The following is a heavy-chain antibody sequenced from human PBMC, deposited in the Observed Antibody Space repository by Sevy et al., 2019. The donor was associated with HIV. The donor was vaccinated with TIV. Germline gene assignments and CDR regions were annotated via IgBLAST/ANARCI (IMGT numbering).Heavy chain of an antibody. J-gene: IGHJ5*02. Sequence: ASVKVSCKASGYTFTSYDINWVRQATGQGLEWMGWINPNTGNTGYAQKFQGRVTMTRDTSTSTAYMELRSLGSDDTAIYYCTRVRALNYYDTSVSMEYNWFDPWGQGTLVTVSS. CDR2: INPNTGNT. CDR3: TRVRALNYYDTSVSMEYNWFDP. D-gene: IGHD3-22*01. CDR1: GYTFTSYD. V-gene: IGHV1-8*02.